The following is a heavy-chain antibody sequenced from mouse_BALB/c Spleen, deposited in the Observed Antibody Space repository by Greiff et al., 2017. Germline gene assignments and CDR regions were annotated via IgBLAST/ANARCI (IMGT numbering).Heavy chain of an antibody. J-gene: IGHJ4*01. CDR1: GYSITSDYA. CDR3: ARWLLYYYAMDY. D-gene: IGHD2-3*01. Sequence: EVKLMESGPGLVKPSQSLSLTCTVTGYSITSDYAWNWIRQFPGNKLEWMGYISYSGSTSYNPSLKSRISITRDTSKNQFFLQLNSVTTEDTATYYCARWLLYYYAMDYWGQGTSVTVSS. V-gene: IGHV3-2*02. CDR2: ISYSGST.